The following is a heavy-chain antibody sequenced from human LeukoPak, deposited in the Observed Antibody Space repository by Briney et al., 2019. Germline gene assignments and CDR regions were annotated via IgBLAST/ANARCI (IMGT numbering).Heavy chain of an antibody. V-gene: IGHV3-33*06. Sequence: GGSLRLSCAASGFTFSSYGMHWVRQAPGKGLEWAAVIWYDGSNKYYADSVKGRFTISRDNSKNTLYLQMNSLRAEDTAVYYCAKGSKIQTMIVGYWGQGTLVTVSS. D-gene: IGHD3-22*01. J-gene: IGHJ4*02. CDR1: GFTFSSYG. CDR2: IWYDGSNK. CDR3: AKGSKIQTMIVGY.